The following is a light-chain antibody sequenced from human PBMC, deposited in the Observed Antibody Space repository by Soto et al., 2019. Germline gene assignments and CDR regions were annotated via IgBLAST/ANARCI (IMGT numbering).Light chain of an antibody. J-gene: IGLJ3*02. V-gene: IGLV2-11*01. Sequence: QSVLTQPRSVSGSPGQSVTISCTGTSSVVAYNNYVSWYQQHPGKAPKLMIYDVTRRPSGVPDRFSASKSGNTASLTISGLQAEDEADYYCCSTAGTYIPNWVFGGGTQLTVL. CDR1: SSVVAYNNY. CDR3: CSTAGTYIPNWV. CDR2: DVT.